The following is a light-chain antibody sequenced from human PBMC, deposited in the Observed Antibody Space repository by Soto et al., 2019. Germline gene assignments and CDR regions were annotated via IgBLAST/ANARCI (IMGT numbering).Light chain of an antibody. J-gene: IGLJ2*01. CDR3: QSADSSVV. Sequence: SYELTQPPSVSVSPGQTARITCSGDALPKQYAYWYQQKPGQAPVLVIYKDSERPSGIPERFSGSSSGTTVTLTISGVQAEDEVDYYCQSADSSVVFGGGTKVTVL. V-gene: IGLV3-25*02. CDR1: ALPKQY. CDR2: KDS.